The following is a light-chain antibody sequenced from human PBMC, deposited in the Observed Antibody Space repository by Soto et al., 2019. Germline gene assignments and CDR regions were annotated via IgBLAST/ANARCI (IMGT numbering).Light chain of an antibody. CDR3: QQYNSYSGT. V-gene: IGKV1-5*01. Sequence: DIQMTQSPSTLSASVGDRVTITCRASQSISTWLAWYQQKPGKAPNLLIYDASSLQSGVPSRFSGSGSGTEFTLTISSLQPDDFATYYCQQYNSYSGTFGPGTKVEIK. J-gene: IGKJ1*01. CDR1: QSISTW. CDR2: DAS.